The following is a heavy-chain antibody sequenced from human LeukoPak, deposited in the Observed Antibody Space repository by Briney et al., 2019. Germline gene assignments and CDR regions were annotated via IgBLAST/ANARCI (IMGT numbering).Heavy chain of an antibody. V-gene: IGHV1-69*13. Sequence: VASVKVSCKASGGTFSSYAISWVRQAPGQGLEWMGGIIPIIGTGDYAQKFQGRVTITADESTSTAYMELSSLRSEDTAVYYCARAGMARINWFDPWGQGTLVTVSS. D-gene: IGHD1-14*01. CDR1: GGTFSSYA. CDR2: IIPIIGTG. J-gene: IGHJ5*02. CDR3: ARAGMARINWFDP.